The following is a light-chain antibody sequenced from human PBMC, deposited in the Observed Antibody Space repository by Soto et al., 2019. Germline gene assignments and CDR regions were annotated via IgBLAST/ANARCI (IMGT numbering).Light chain of an antibody. CDR2: AST. CDR1: SSNIGAGFD. Sequence: QSVLTQPPSVSGAPGQRVTISCSGTSSNIGAGFDVHWYQQLPGAAPKLLIYASTNRPSGVPDRFSGSKSDTSASLAITGLQMADEADYYCRSYYTGPTGRVLFGGGTKVTVL. V-gene: IGLV1-40*01. J-gene: IGLJ2*01. CDR3: RSYYTGPTGRVL.